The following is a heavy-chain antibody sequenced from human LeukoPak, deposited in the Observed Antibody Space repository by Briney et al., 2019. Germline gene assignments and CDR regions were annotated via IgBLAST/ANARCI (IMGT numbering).Heavy chain of an antibody. D-gene: IGHD5-24*01. CDR3: AKSSWLQYHFDY. V-gene: IGHV3-23*01. J-gene: IGHJ4*02. CDR1: GFTFSSYA. Sequence: GGSLRLSCAASGFTFSSYAMSWVRQAPGKGLEWVSAISGSGGSTYYADSVKGRFTISRDNSKNTLYLQMNGLRAEDTAVYYCAKSSWLQYHFDYWGQGTLVTVSS. CDR2: ISGSGGST.